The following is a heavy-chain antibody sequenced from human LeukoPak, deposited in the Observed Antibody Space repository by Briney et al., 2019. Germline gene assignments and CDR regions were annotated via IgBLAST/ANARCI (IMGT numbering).Heavy chain of an antibody. Sequence: PSETLSLTCTVSGGSISSYYWSWIRQPPGKGLEWIGYIYTSGSTNYNPSLKSRVTISVDTSKNQFSLKLSSVTAADTAVYYCARELPYDSEPGYFDYWGQGTLITVSS. D-gene: IGHD3-22*01. J-gene: IGHJ4*02. CDR3: ARELPYDSEPGYFDY. V-gene: IGHV4-4*09. CDR1: GGSISSYY. CDR2: IYTSGST.